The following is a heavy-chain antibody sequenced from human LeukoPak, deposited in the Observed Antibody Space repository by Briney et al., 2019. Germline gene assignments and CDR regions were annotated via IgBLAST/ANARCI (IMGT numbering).Heavy chain of an antibody. Sequence: GESLKISCKGSGYSFTSYWIGWVRHMPGKGLEWMGIIYPGDSDTRYSPSFQGQVTISADKSISTAYLQWSSLKASGTAMYYCARHPYYYDSSAYYPDYWGQGTLVTVSS. CDR3: ARHPYYYDSSAYYPDY. CDR2: IYPGDSDT. J-gene: IGHJ4*02. V-gene: IGHV5-51*01. CDR1: GYSFTSYW. D-gene: IGHD3-22*01.